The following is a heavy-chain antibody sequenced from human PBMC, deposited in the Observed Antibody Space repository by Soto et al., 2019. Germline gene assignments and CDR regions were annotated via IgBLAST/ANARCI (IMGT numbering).Heavy chain of an antibody. V-gene: IGHV5-51*01. Sequence: GESLKISCKGSGYSFTSYLICWVRQMPGKGLEWMGIIYPGDSDTRYSPSFQGQVTISADKSISTAYLQWSSLKASDTAMYYCARPRRPGSGYDPFDYWGQGTLVAFSS. CDR3: ARPRRPGSGYDPFDY. CDR1: GYSFTSYL. J-gene: IGHJ4*02. D-gene: IGHD5-12*01. CDR2: IYPGDSDT.